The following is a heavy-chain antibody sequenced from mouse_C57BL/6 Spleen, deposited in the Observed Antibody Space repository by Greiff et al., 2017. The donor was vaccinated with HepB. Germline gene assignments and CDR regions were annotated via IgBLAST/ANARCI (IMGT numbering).Heavy chain of an antibody. CDR2: IYPGGGYT. D-gene: IGHD2-1*01. J-gene: IGHJ4*01. V-gene: IGHV1-63*01. Sequence: VQLQQSGAELVRPGTSVKMSCKASGYTFTNYWIGWAKQRPGHGLEWIGDIYPGGGYTNYNEKFKGKATLTADKSSSTAYMQFSSLTSDDSAIYYCARRGDLLWYAMDYWGQGTSVTVSS. CDR3: ARRGDLLWYAMDY. CDR1: GYTFTNYW.